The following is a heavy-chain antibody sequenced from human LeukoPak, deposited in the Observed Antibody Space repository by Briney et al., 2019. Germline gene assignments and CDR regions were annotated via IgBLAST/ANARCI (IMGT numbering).Heavy chain of an antibody. D-gene: IGHD4-11*01. CDR1: GYTFTSYD. CDR2: MNPNSGNT. CDR3: ARSDDYSNYDWFDP. J-gene: IGHJ5*02. V-gene: IGHV1-8*01. Sequence: ASVKVSCKASGYTFTSYDINWVRQAIGQGLEWMGWMNPNSGNTGYAQKFQGRVTMTRNTSISTAYMELSSLRSEDTAVYYCARSDDYSNYDWFDPWAREPWSPSPQ.